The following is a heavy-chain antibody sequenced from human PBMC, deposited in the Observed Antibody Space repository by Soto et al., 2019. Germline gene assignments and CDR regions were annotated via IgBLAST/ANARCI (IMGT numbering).Heavy chain of an antibody. J-gene: IGHJ4*02. CDR2: INHSGST. V-gene: IGHV4-34*01. CDR1: GGSFSGYY. D-gene: IGHD3-3*01. Sequence: SETLSLTCAVYGGSFSGYYWSWIRQPPGKGLEWIGEINHSGSTNYNPSLKSRVTTSVDASKNQFSLKLSSVTAADTAVYYCARRTIFGVVIIGYFDYWGQGTLVTVSS. CDR3: ARRTIFGVVIIGYFDY.